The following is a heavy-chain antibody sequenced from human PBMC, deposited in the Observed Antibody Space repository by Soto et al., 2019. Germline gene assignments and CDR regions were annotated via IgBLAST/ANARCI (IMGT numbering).Heavy chain of an antibody. J-gene: IGHJ4*02. CDR3: ASLYDGTSGNLDY. V-gene: IGHV1-69*02. D-gene: IGHD1-1*01. CDR1: GDSFSRST. Sequence: SVKVSCKASGDSFSRSTFSWVRQAPGQGLEWMGRFIPMLGIANYAQTFQGRVTITADKSTSTAYMDLSSLRSEDTAVYYCASLYDGTSGNLDYWGQGTLVTVSS. CDR2: FIPMLGIA.